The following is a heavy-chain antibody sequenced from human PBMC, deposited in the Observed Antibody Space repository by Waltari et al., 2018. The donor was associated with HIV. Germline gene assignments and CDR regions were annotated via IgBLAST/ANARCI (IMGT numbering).Heavy chain of an antibody. J-gene: IGHJ2*01. CDR2: IYYSGST. CDR1: GGSISSSSYY. CDR3: ARERDDYGDNDWYFDL. D-gene: IGHD4-17*01. Sequence: QLQLQESGPGLVKPSETLSLTCTVSGGSISSSSYYWGWIRQPPGKGLEWIGSIYYSGSTYYNPSLKSRVTISVDTSKNQFSLKLSSVTAADTAVYYCARERDDYGDNDWYFDLWGRGTLVTVSS. V-gene: IGHV4-39*07.